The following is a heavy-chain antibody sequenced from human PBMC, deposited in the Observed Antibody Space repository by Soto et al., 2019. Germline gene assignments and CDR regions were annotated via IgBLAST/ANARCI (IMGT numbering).Heavy chain of an antibody. CDR1: GFTFSSYG. CDR2: ISYDGSNK. Sequence: PGGSLRLSCAASGFTFSSYGMHWVRQAPGKGLEWVAVISYDGSNKYYADSVKGRFTISRDNSKNTLYLQMNSLRAEDTAVYYCAKRGHVSNFDIWGQGTMVTVSS. V-gene: IGHV3-30*18. J-gene: IGHJ3*02. CDR3: AKRGHVSNFDI.